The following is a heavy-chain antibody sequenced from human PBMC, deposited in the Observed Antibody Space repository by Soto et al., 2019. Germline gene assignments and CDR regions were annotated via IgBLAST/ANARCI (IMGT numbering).Heavy chain of an antibody. V-gene: IGHV4-39*01. J-gene: IGHJ6*02. CDR3: RVWDGDASFYYYYGMDV. Sequence: QLQLQESGPGLVKPSETLSLTCTVSGGSISSSSYYWGWIRQPPGKGLEWIGSIYYSGSTYYNPSLKGRVTISVDTSKNQFSLKLSSVTAADTAVYYCRVWDGDASFYYYYGMDVWGQWTTVTVSS. CDR1: GGSISSSSYY. CDR2: IYYSGST. D-gene: IGHD4-17*01.